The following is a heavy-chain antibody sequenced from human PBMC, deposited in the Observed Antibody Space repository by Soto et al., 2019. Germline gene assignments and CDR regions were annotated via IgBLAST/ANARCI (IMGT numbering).Heavy chain of an antibody. CDR1: GFTFSSYS. V-gene: IGHV3-48*02. CDR2: ISSSSSTI. CDR3: ARGTVVPAAIMAFAY. J-gene: IGHJ4*02. D-gene: IGHD2-2*02. Sequence: EVQLVESGGGLVQPGGSLRLSCAASGFTFSSYSMNWVRQAPGKGLEWVSYISSSSSTIYYADSVKGRFTISRDNAKNSLYLQMNSLRDEDTAVYYCARGTVVPAAIMAFAYWGQGTLVTVSS.